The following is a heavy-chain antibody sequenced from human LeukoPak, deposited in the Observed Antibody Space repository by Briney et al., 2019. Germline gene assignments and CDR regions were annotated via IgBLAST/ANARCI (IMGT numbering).Heavy chain of an antibody. CDR3: ARGRYDHVWGSYRLRYFDY. CDR1: GGSISSGGYS. V-gene: IGHV4-30-2*01. Sequence: TLSLTCAVSGGSISSGGYSWSWIRQPPGKGLEWIGYIYHSGSTYYNPSLKSRVTISVDRSKNQFSLKLSSVTAADTAVYYCARGRYDHVWGSYRLRYFDYWGQGTLVTVSS. D-gene: IGHD3-16*02. J-gene: IGHJ4*02. CDR2: IYHSGST.